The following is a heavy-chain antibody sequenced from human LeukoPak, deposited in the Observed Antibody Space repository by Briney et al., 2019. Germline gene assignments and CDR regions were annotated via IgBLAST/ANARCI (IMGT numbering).Heavy chain of an antibody. CDR2: ISYDGSNK. J-gene: IGHJ4*02. Sequence: GGSLRLSCAASGFTFSSYAMPWVRQAPGKGLEWVAVISYDGSNKYYADSVKGRFTISRDNSKNTLYLQMNSLRAEDTAVYYCARDKVVVVITIADYWGQGTLVTVSS. CDR3: ARDKVVVVITIADY. D-gene: IGHD3-22*01. CDR1: GFTFSSYA. V-gene: IGHV3-30-3*01.